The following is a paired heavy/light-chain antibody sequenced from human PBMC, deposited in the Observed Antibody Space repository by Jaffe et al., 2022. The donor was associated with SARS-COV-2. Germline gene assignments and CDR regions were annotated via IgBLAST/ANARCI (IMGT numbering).Heavy chain of an antibody. CDR1: GGSISSNDYY. J-gene: IGHJ6*02. D-gene: IGHD6-13*01. CDR2: IYYSGST. CDR3: ARHPTNAAPGTGYYYGMDV. Sequence: QLQLQESGPGLVKPSETLSLTCTVSGGSISSNDYYWGWIRQPPGKGLEWIGSIYYSGSTYYNPSLKSRLTISVDTSKNQFSLKLSSVTAADTAMYYCARHPTNAAPGTGYYYGMDVWGQGTTVTVSS. V-gene: IGHV4-39*01.
Light chain of an antibody. CDR3: MIWHISAWV. CDR1: RGINVGTYR. J-gene: IGLJ3*02. V-gene: IGLV5-45*03. CDR2: YKSDSDN. Sequence: QAVLTQPSSLSAYPGASASLTCTLRRGINVGTYRIYWYQQKPGSPPQYLLRYKSDSDNQQGSGVPSRFSGSKDASANAGILVISELQSEDEADYYCMIWHISAWVFGGGTKLTVL.